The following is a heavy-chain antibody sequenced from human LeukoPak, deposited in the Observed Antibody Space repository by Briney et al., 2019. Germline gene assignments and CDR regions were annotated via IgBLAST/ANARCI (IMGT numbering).Heavy chain of an antibody. D-gene: IGHD6-19*01. V-gene: IGHV3-9*01. CDR2: ISWNSGSI. Sequence: GGSLRLSCAASGFTFSSYAMHWVRQAPGKGLEWVSGISWNSGSIGYADSVKGRFTISRDNAKNSLYLQMNSLRAEDTALYYCAKATSSGWYGTHYYYYYGMDVWGQGTTVTVSS. J-gene: IGHJ6*02. CDR3: AKATSSGWYGTHYYYYYGMDV. CDR1: GFTFSSYA.